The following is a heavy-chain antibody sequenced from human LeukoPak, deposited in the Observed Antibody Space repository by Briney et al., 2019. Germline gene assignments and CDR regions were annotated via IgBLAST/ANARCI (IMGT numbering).Heavy chain of an antibody. V-gene: IGHV3-11*06. CDR3: ARESNNYYSGMDV. CDR2: ISSSSSYT. Sequence: GGSLRLSCAASGFTFSDYYMSWIRQAPGKGLEWVSYISSSSSYTNYADSVKGRFTISRDNLKNSLSLQMNSLRAEDTAVYYCARESNNYYSGMDVWGQGTTVTVSS. J-gene: IGHJ6*02. CDR1: GFTFSDYY.